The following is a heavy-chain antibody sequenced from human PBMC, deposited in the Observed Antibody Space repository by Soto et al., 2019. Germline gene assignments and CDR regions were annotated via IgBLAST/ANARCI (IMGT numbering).Heavy chain of an antibody. J-gene: IGHJ5*01. D-gene: IGHD6-13*01. Sequence: SEALSLTCSISGDSLGDFFWSWIRRPPGKGLEYIGYIHSSGSSTYHPALKGRVTISLDMSNNQFSLNLRSLTPADTAVYYCAREVSSVWYIDSWGHGALVTVSS. V-gene: IGHV4-59*01. CDR1: GDSLGDFF. CDR2: IHSSGSS. CDR3: AREVSSVWYIDS.